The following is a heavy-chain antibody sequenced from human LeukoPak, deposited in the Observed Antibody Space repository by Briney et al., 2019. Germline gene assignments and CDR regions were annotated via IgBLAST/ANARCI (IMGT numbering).Heavy chain of an antibody. J-gene: IGHJ5*02. CDR2: INPNSGGT. V-gene: IGHV1-2*02. Sequence: ASVKVSCKASGYTFTGYYMHWVRQAPGQGLEWMGWINPNSGGTNYAQKFQGRVTMTRDTSISTAYMELSRLRSDDTAVYYCARVSSVWRMMIVPCFDPWGEGSLVTVSS. CDR3: ARVSSVWRMMIVPCFDP. D-gene: IGHD3-22*01. CDR1: GYTFTGYY.